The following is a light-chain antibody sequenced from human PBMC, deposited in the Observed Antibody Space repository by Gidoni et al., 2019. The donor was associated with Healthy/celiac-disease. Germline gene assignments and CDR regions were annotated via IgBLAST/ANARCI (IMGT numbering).Light chain of an antibody. J-gene: IGKJ1*01. V-gene: IGKV3-20*01. CDR1: QSGSSSY. CDR2: GTS. Sequence: EIVMKQSPGTLSLSPGERATLSCTASQSGSSSYLSWYQQKPGQAPRLLSYGTSSRATGIPVSVSGSGSGIDFTLTISRLEPEDFSVYYCHQYCSSTVTFGQGTKVEIK. CDR3: HQYCSSTVT.